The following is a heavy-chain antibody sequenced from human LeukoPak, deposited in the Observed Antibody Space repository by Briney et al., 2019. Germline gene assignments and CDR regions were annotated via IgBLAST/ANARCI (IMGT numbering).Heavy chain of an antibody. CDR2: ISYDGSNK. D-gene: IGHD1-26*01. CDR3: ARDGLVVGAFGAFDY. J-gene: IGHJ4*02. Sequence: GRSLRLSCAASGFTFSSYAMHWVRQAPGKGLEWVAVISYDGSNKYYADSVKGRFTISRDNSKNTLYLQMNSLRAEGTAVYYCARDGLVVGAFGAFDYWGQGTLVTVSS. V-gene: IGHV3-30*04. CDR1: GFTFSSYA.